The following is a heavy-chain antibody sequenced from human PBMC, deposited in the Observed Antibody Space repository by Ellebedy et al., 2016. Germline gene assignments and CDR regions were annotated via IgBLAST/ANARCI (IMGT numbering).Heavy chain of an antibody. CDR1: GGSISSSSYY. CDR3: ARGCSSTSCYSSRGYYYYMDV. Sequence: SETLSLXXTVSGGSISSSSYYWGWIRQPPGKGLEWIGSIYYSGSTYYNPSLKSRVTISVDTSKNQFSLKLSSVTAADTAVYYCARGCSSTSCYSSRGYYYYMDVWGKGTTVTVSS. J-gene: IGHJ6*03. V-gene: IGHV4-39*07. CDR2: IYYSGST. D-gene: IGHD2-2*02.